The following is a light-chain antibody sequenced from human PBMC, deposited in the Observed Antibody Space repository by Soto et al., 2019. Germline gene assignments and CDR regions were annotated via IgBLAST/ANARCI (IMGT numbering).Light chain of an antibody. CDR1: QSVSSSH. J-gene: IGKJ4*01. V-gene: IGKV3-20*01. CDR3: QQYGLSLLT. Sequence: VLTQSPGTLSLSPGERATLSCRASQSVSSSHLAWYQQKPGQAPRLLIYGTSSRATGIPDRFSGSGSGTDFTLSISRLEPEDFAVYHCQQYGLSLLTFGGGTKVEIK. CDR2: GTS.